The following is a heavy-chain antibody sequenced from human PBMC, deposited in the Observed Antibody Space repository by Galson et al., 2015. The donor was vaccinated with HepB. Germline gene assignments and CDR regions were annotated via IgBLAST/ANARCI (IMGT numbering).Heavy chain of an antibody. D-gene: IGHD3-9*01. CDR2: IKQDGSEK. V-gene: IGHV3-7*01. Sequence: SLRLSCAASGFTFSSYRMSWVRQAPGKGLEWVANIKQDGSEKYYVDSVKGRFTISRDNAKNSLYLQMNSLRAEDTAVYYCARDDLTYYDILTGPLGYWGQGTLVTVSS. CDR1: GFTFSSYR. CDR3: ARDDLTYYDILTGPLGY. J-gene: IGHJ4*02.